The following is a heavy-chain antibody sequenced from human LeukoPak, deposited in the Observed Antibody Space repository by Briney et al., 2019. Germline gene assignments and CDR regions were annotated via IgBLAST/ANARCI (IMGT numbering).Heavy chain of an antibody. D-gene: IGHD1-26*01. CDR2: MYYSGST. CDR1: GGSISSYY. Sequence: PSETLSLTCTVSGGSISSYYWSWIRQPPGKGLEWIGYMYYSGSTTYNSSLKSRVTISLDTSKNHFSLRLSSVTAADTAVYYCARDREVGATGYYFDYWGQGTLVTVSS. CDR3: ARDREVGATGYYFDY. V-gene: IGHV4-59*12. J-gene: IGHJ4*02.